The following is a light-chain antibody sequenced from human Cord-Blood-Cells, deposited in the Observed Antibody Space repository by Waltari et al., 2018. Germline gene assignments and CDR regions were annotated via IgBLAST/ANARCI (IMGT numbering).Light chain of an antibody. V-gene: IGKV3-15*01. CDR1: QSVSSN. CDR3: QQYNNRPLT. Sequence: EIVMTQSPATLSVSPGERATLSCRASQSVSSNLAWYQQKPGQAPRLLIYGASTRATGIPARFSGSGSGTEFTLTISSLQSEDFAVYYCQQYNNRPLTVGGGTKVEIK. J-gene: IGKJ4*01. CDR2: GAS.